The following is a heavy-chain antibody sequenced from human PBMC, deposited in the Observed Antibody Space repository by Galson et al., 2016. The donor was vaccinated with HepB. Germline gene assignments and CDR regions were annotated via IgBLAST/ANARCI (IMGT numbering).Heavy chain of an antibody. D-gene: IGHD3-3*01. CDR1: GFTFSSYG. V-gene: IGHV3-30*18. J-gene: IGHJ4*02. Sequence: SLRLSCAASGFTFSSYGMHWVRQAPGKGLEWVAVISYDGSNKYYADSVKGRFTISRDNSKNTLYLQMNSLRAEDTAVYYCAKDREDYDFWSGSGNYFDYWGQGTLVTVSS. CDR2: ISYDGSNK. CDR3: AKDREDYDFWSGSGNYFDY.